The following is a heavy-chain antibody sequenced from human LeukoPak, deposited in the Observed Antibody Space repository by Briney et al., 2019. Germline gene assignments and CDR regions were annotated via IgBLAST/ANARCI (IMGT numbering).Heavy chain of an antibody. CDR1: GGSISSYY. D-gene: IGHD6-19*01. V-gene: IGHV4-59*01. CDR2: IYYSGST. J-gene: IGHJ4*02. Sequence: SETLSLTCTVSGGSISSYYWSWIRQPPGKGLEWIGYIYYSGSTNYNPSLKSRVTISVDTSKNQFSLKLSSVTAADTAVYYCARDIAVAGGGYWGQGTLVTVSS. CDR3: ARDIAVAGGGY.